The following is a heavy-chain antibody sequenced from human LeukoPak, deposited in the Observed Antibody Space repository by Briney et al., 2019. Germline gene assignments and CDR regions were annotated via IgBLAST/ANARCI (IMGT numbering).Heavy chain of an antibody. J-gene: IGHJ4*02. CDR2: MDLSGTT. Sequence: GSLRLSCAASGFTFSSYGMSWVRQAPGKGLEWIGGMDLSGTTHSNPSVKSRVTISIDKSKNQFFLNLSSVTAADTAVYYCAGLVGRYSSGLYYYYFDYWGQGTLVTVSS. V-gene: IGHV4-4*02. CDR1: GFTFSSYGM. CDR3: AGLVGRYSSGLYYYYFDY. D-gene: IGHD3-22*01.